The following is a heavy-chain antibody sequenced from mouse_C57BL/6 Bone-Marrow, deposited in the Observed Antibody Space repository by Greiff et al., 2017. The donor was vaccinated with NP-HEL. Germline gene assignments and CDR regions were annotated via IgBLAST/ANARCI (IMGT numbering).Heavy chain of an antibody. D-gene: IGHD2-4*01. V-gene: IGHV3-5*01. CDR1: GISITTGNYR. J-gene: IGHJ1*03. CDR3: AREGVDDYDGYWYFDV. CDR2: IYYSGTI. Sequence: VQLQQSGPGLVKPSQTVFLTCTVTGISITTGNYRWSWIRQFPGNKLEWIGYIYYSGTITYNPSLTSRTTITRDTPKNQFFLEMNSLTAEDTATYYCAREGVDDYDGYWYFDVWGTGTTVTVSS.